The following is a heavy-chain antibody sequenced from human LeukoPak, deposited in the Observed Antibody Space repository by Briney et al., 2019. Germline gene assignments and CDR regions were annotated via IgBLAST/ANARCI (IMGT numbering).Heavy chain of an antibody. CDR3: ARHFTYYYDSNGYPRDAFDV. V-gene: IGHV4-59*08. CDR1: GGSISGYY. CDR2: IYYSGST. Sequence: PSETLSLTCTLSGGSISGYYWSWLRQSPGKGLVWIGYIYYSGSTNYNPSLKSRVTISVDMSKNQFSLKLSSVTAADTALYYCARHFTYYYDSNGYPRDAFDVWGQGAVVTVSS. J-gene: IGHJ3*01. D-gene: IGHD3-22*01.